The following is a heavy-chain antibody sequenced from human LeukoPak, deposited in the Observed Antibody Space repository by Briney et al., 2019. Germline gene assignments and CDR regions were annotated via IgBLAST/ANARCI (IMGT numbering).Heavy chain of an antibody. CDR3: ARGWTTGTPGHQH. Sequence: PSETLSLTCTVSGGSISSSSYYWGWIRQPPGKGLEWIGSIYYSGSTYYNPSLKSRVTISVDTSKNQFSLKLSSVTAADTAVYYCARGWTTGTPGHQHWGQGTLVTVSS. D-gene: IGHD1-1*01. V-gene: IGHV4-39*07. CDR1: GGSISSSSYY. CDR2: IYYSGST. J-gene: IGHJ1*01.